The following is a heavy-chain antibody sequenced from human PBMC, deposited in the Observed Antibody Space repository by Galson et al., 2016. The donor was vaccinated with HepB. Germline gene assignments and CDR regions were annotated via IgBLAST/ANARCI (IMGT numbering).Heavy chain of an antibody. Sequence: SVKVSCKASGYSFSSYGISWVRQAPGQGFEWMGWISGYNGYTNIAQDFQGRLTMTADESTNTGYMELSRLTSEDTAVYYCAREGYNSLDSWGQGTLVTVSS. D-gene: IGHD2/OR15-2a*01. V-gene: IGHV1-18*04. CDR2: ISGYNGYT. J-gene: IGHJ4*02. CDR3: AREGYNSLDS. CDR1: GYSFSSYG.